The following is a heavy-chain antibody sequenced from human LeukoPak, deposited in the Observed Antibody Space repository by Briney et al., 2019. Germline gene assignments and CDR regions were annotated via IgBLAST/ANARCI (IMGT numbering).Heavy chain of an antibody. CDR2: FYTSGGT. J-gene: IGHJ4*02. CDR3: ARLTRLSTSPDRYYLDY. CDR1: GDSISSYY. D-gene: IGHD6-6*01. V-gene: IGHV4-4*09. Sequence: SETLSLTCTVSGDSISSYYWSWIRQPPGKGLEGIGYFYTSGGTNYIPSLKGRVTISIDTSKNQFSLKLSSVTAADSAVYYCARLTRLSTSPDRYYLDYWGQGTLVTVSS.